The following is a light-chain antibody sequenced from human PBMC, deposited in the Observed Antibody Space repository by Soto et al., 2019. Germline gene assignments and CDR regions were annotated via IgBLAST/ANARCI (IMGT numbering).Light chain of an antibody. Sequence: EIVLTQSPGTLSLSPEDRATLSCRASQTVSSTYLAWYQQKPGQAPRLLIYGASSRATGIPDRFSGSGSGTDFTLTISRLEPEDFAVYYCQQFDGSPRTFGQGTKVDIK. CDR3: QQFDGSPRT. J-gene: IGKJ1*01. V-gene: IGKV3-20*01. CDR1: QTVSSTY. CDR2: GAS.